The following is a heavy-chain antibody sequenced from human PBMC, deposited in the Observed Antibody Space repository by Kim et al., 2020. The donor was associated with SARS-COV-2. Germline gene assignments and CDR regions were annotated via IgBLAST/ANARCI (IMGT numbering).Heavy chain of an antibody. Sequence: SPSFQGHVTISADKSISTAYLQWSSLKASDTAMYYCARHRTRPSYYGMDVWGQGTTVTVSS. CDR3: ARHRTRPSYYGMDV. J-gene: IGHJ6*02. V-gene: IGHV5-10-1*01.